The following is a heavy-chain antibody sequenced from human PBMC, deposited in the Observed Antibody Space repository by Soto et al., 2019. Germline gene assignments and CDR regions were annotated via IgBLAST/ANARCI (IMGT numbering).Heavy chain of an antibody. D-gene: IGHD6-13*01. J-gene: IGHJ4*02. CDR3: ARGESAYSSRWYHFDY. CDR1: GGSISSYY. CDR2: IYYSGST. V-gene: IGHV4-59*01. Sequence: PSETLSLTCTVSGGSISSYYWSWIRQPPGKGLEWIGYIYYSGSTNYNPSLKSRVTISVDTSKNQFSLKLSSVTAADTAVYYCARGESAYSSRWYHFDYWGLGALVTVSS.